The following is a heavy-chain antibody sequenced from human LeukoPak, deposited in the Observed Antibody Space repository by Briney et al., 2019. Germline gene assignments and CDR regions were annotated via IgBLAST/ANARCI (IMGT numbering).Heavy chain of an antibody. Sequence: ASVKVSCKASGGTFSSYAISWVRQAPGEGLEWMGGIIPIFGTANYAQKFQGRVTITADESTSTAYMELSSLRSEDTAVYYCARPSNYYGSGSPYYYYGMDVWGQGTTVTVSS. D-gene: IGHD3-10*01. CDR3: ARPSNYYGSGSPYYYYGMDV. J-gene: IGHJ6*02. CDR1: GGTFSSYA. CDR2: IIPIFGTA. V-gene: IGHV1-69*13.